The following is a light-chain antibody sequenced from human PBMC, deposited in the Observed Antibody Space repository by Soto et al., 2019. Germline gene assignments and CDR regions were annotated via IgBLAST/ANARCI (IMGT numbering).Light chain of an antibody. CDR3: LQLTQFPWT. CDR1: QSRVHSDGNTY. J-gene: IGKJ1*01. CDR2: TIS. V-gene: IGKV2-24*01. Sequence: DIVMTQTPLSSPVTLGQPASISCRSSQSRVHSDGNTYLSLLQQRPGQPPSLLVYTISNRFSGVPDRYSGSGAVTDFTLKISRVESEDVGVYYCLQLTQFPWTFGQGTKVEIK.